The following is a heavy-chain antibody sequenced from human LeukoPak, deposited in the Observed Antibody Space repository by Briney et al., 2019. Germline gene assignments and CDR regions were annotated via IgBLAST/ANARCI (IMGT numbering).Heavy chain of an antibody. CDR2: ISGSGGST. CDR3: AKDPPRGYSYGYRDY. CDR1: GFTFSSYV. J-gene: IGHJ4*02. D-gene: IGHD5-18*01. Sequence: GGSLRLSCAASGFTFSSYVMSWVRQAPGKGLEWVSGISGSGGSTYYADSAKGRFTISRDNSKNTLYLQMNSLRAEDTAVYYCAKDPPRGYSYGYRDYWGQGTLVTVSS. V-gene: IGHV3-23*01.